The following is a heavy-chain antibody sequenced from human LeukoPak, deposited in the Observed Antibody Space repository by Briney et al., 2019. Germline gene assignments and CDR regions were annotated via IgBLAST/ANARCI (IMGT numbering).Heavy chain of an antibody. CDR3: ARVSHCSGGSCYFDPADY. CDR1: GYTFTGYY. CDR2: INPNSGGT. D-gene: IGHD2-15*01. Sequence: ASVKVSCKASGYTFTGYYMHWERQAPGQGLEWMGWINPNSGGTNYAQKFQGRVTMTRDTSISTAYMELSRLRSDDTAVYYCARVSHCSGGSCYFDPADYWGQGTLVTVSS. J-gene: IGHJ4*02. V-gene: IGHV1-2*02.